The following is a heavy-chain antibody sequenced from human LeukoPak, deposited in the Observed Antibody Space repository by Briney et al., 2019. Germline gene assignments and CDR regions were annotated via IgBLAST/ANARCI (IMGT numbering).Heavy chain of an antibody. CDR1: GFPFSSHG. V-gene: IGHV3-23*01. J-gene: IGHJ4*02. Sequence: GGSLRLSCAGSGFPFSSHGMNWVRQAPGKGLEWVSGISPGGGPTYYADSVKGRFTISRDDSKNTLYLQMKNLRAEDTAVYYCAKDMDHDYDDYGFDYWGQGTPVTVSS. D-gene: IGHD4-17*01. CDR2: ISPGGGPT. CDR3: AKDMDHDYDDYGFDY.